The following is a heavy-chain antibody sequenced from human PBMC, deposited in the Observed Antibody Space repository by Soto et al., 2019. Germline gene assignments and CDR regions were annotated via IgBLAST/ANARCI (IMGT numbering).Heavy chain of an antibody. Sequence: PSETLSLTCTVSGGSISSYYWSWIRQPAGKGLEWIGRIYTSGSTNYNPSLKSRVTMSVDTSKNQFSLKLSSVTAADTAVYYCARDRASSSWYDDWFDPWGQGTLVTVS. J-gene: IGHJ5*02. CDR1: GGSISSYY. D-gene: IGHD6-13*01. CDR2: IYTSGST. V-gene: IGHV4-4*07. CDR3: ARDRASSSWYDDWFDP.